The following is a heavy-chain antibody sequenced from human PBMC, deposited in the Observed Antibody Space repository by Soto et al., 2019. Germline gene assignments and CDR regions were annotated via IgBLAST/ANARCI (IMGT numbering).Heavy chain of an antibody. CDR3: ARVADCSSTSCYEDAFDI. D-gene: IGHD2-2*01. V-gene: IGHV3-74*01. CDR2: INSDGSST. J-gene: IGHJ3*02. CDR1: GFTFSSYW. Sequence: VQLVESGGGLVQPGGSLRLSCAASGFTFSSYWMHWVRQAPGKGLVWVSRINSDGSSTSYADSVKGRFTISRDNAKNTLYLQMNSLRAEDTAVYYCARVADCSSTSCYEDAFDIWGQGTMVTVSS.